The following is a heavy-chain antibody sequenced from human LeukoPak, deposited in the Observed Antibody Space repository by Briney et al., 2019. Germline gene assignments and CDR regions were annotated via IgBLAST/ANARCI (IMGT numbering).Heavy chain of an antibody. CDR3: ARQTVVSSYGMDV. Sequence: SETLSLTCTVSGGSISSYYWSWIRQPPGKGLEWIGYIYYSGSTNYNPSLKSRVTISVDTSKNQFSLKLSSVTAADTAVYYCARQTVVSSYGMDVWGQGTTVTVSS. CDR2: IYYSGST. V-gene: IGHV4-59*08. D-gene: IGHD4-23*01. J-gene: IGHJ6*02. CDR1: GGSISSYY.